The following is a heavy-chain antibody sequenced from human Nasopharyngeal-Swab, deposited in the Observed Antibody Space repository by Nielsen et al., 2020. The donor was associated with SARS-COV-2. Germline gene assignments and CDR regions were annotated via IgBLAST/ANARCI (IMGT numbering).Heavy chain of an antibody. CDR2: IYYSGST. J-gene: IGHJ5*02. D-gene: IGHD3-22*01. V-gene: IGHV4-59*01. Sequence: SETLSPTCTVSGGSISSYYWSWIRQPPGKGLEWIGYIYYSGSTNYNPSLKSRVTISVDTSKNQFSLKLSSVTAADTAVYYCARYPRLWYYYDSSGYYGGGFDPWGQGTLVTVSS. CDR3: ARYPRLWYYYDSSGYYGGGFDP. CDR1: GGSISSYY.